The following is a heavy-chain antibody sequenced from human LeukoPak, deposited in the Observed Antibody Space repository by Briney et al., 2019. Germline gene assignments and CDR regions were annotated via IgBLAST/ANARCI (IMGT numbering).Heavy chain of an antibody. Sequence: ASVKVSCKASGYTFTSYDINWVRQATGQGLEWMGWMNPNSGNTDYAQKLQGRVTMTTDTSTSTAYMELRSLRSDDTAVYYCAREHEYSYGFGWFDPWGQGTLVTVSS. V-gene: IGHV1-8*02. D-gene: IGHD5-18*01. CDR2: MNPNSGNT. J-gene: IGHJ5*02. CDR1: GYTFTSYD. CDR3: AREHEYSYGFGWFDP.